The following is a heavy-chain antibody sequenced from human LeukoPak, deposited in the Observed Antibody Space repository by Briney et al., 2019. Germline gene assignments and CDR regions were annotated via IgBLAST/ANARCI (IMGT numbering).Heavy chain of an antibody. CDR3: ARAGFRYCSSTSCYTSFDY. Sequence: ASVKVSCKASGGTFSSHAISWVRQAPGQGLEWMGGIIPIFGTANYAQKFQGRVTITADESTSTAYMELSSLRSEDTAVYYCARAGFRYCSSTSCYTSFDYWGQGTLVTVSS. D-gene: IGHD2-2*02. CDR1: GGTFSSHA. CDR2: IIPIFGTA. J-gene: IGHJ4*02. V-gene: IGHV1-69*01.